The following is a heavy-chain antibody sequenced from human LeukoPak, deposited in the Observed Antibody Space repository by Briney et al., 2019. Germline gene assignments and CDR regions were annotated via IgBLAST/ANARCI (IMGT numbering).Heavy chain of an antibody. CDR3: AREDVLTARVTKFEQ. CDR2: INHSGST. Sequence: PSETLTLTCAVYGGSFSGYYWSWIRQPPGKGLEWIGEINHSGSTNYNPSLKSRVTISVDTSKNQFSLKLGSVTAADTAVYYCAREDVLTARVTKFEQWGEGTLVTVSS. D-gene: IGHD5-18*01. J-gene: IGHJ5*02. CDR1: GGSFSGYY. V-gene: IGHV4-34*01.